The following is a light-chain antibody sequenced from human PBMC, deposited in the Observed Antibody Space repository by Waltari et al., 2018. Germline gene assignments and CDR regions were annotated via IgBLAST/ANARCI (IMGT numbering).Light chain of an antibody. J-gene: IGLJ2*01. V-gene: IGLV2-14*01. Sequence: QSALTQPASVSGSPGQSVTIFCTGTSNDVGGYNSVSWYQEHPGQAPRVIIYDVSDRPSWVSDSFSGSKSGNTASLTISGLQAEDEADYYCSSQSSNNVVLFGGGTKLTVL. CDR2: DVS. CDR3: SSQSSNNVVL. CDR1: SNDVGGYNS.